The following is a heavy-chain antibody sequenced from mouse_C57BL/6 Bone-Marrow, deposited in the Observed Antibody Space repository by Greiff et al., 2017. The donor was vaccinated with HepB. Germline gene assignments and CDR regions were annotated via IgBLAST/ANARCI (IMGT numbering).Heavy chain of an antibody. CDR1: GFTFSSYT. Sequence: EVQLVESGGGLVKPGGSLKLSCAASGFTFSSYTMYWVRQTPEKRLAWVASISGGGGNTYYPDSVKGRFTISRDNAKNTLYQQMSSLRSDDTALYYCARLPFCPYPYAMDYWGQGTSVTVSA. D-gene: IGHD5-1*01. CDR3: ARLPFCPYPYAMDY. V-gene: IGHV5-9*01. CDR2: ISGGGGNT. J-gene: IGHJ4*01.